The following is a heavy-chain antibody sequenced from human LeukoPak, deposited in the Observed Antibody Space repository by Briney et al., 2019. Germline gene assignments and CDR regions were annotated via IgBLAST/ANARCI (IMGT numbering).Heavy chain of an antibody. V-gene: IGHV3-23*01. J-gene: IGHJ4*02. CDR3: ANDFDY. CDR1: GITFSSYA. Sequence: GGSLRLSRAASGITFSSYAMTWVRQAPGKGLEWVSTISGSTNGTYYADSVKGRFTISRDNSKNTLYLQLNSLRAEDTAVYYCANDFDYWGQGTLVTASS. CDR2: ISGSTNGT.